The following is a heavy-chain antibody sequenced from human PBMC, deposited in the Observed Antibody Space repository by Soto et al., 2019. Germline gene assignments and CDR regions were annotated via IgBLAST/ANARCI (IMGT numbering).Heavy chain of an antibody. Sequence: EVQLVESGGGLVKPGGSLRLSCAASGFTFSSYSMNWVRQAPGKGLEWVSSISSSSSYIYYADSVKGRFTISRDNAKNSLYLQMKSLRAEDTAVYYCARDYYDSSGYYPPTYYYGMDVWGQGTTVTVSS. V-gene: IGHV3-21*01. CDR3: ARDYYDSSGYYPPTYYYGMDV. J-gene: IGHJ6*02. D-gene: IGHD3-22*01. CDR1: GFTFSSYS. CDR2: ISSSSSYI.